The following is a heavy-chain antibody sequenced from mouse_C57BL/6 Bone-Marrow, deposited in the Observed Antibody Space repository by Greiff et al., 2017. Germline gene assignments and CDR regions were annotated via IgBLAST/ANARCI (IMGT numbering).Heavy chain of an antibody. J-gene: IGHJ3*01. Sequence: EVMLVESGGGLVQPGGSLKLSCAASGFTFSDYYMYWVRQTPEKRLEWVAYISNGGGSTYYPDTVKGRFTISRDNAQNTLYLQMSRLKSEDTAMYYCARHNDGYYCFAYWGQGTLVTVSA. CDR3: ARHNDGYYCFAY. CDR1: GFTFSDYY. CDR2: ISNGGGST. V-gene: IGHV5-12*01. D-gene: IGHD2-3*01.